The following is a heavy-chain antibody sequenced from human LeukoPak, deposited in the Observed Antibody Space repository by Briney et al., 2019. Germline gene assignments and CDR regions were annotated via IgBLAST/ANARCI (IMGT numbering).Heavy chain of an antibody. CDR2: INHSGST. Sequence: SETLSLTCAVYGGSFSGYYWSWIRQPPGKGLEWIGEINHSGSTNYNPPLKSRVTISVDTSKNQFSLKLSSVTAADTAVYYCARKLPWFDPWGQGTLVTVSS. CDR3: ARKLPWFDP. J-gene: IGHJ5*02. V-gene: IGHV4-34*01. CDR1: GGSFSGYY.